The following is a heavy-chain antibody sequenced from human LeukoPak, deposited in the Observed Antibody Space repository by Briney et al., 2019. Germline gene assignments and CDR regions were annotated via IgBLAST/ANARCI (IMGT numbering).Heavy chain of an antibody. CDR2: INSDGSST. Sequence: GGSLRLSCAASGFTFSSYWMHWVRQAPGKGLVWVSRINSDGSSTSYADSVKGRFTISRDNARNTLYLQMNSLRAEDTAVYYCARGKKGLYYYYGMDVWGHGTTVTVSS. CDR3: ARGKKGLYYYYGMDV. CDR1: GFTFSSYW. V-gene: IGHV3-74*01. D-gene: IGHD3-16*01. J-gene: IGHJ6*02.